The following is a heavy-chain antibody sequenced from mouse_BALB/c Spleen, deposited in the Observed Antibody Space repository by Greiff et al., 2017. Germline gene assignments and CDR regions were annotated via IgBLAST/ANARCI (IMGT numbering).Heavy chain of an antibody. CDR1: GDSITSCY. CDR2: ISYSGST. D-gene: IGHD1-1*01. Sequence: EVHLVESGPSLVKPSQTLSLTCSVTGDSITSCYWNWIRKFPGNKLEYMGYISYSGSTYYNPSLKSRISITRDTSKNQYYLQLNSVTTEDTATYYCARGYGSSYAMDYWGQGTSVTVSS. J-gene: IGHJ4*01. V-gene: IGHV3-8*02. CDR3: ARGYGSSYAMDY.